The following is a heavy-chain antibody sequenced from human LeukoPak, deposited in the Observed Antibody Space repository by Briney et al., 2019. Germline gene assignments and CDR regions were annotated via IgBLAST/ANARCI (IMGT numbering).Heavy chain of an antibody. J-gene: IGHJ4*02. CDR3: ASIFTSSWYIDFDY. Sequence: GGSLRLSCAASGFTFSSYGMHWVRQAPGKGLEWVAVISYDGSNKYYADSVKGRFTISRDNSKNTLYLQMNSLRAEDTAVYYCASIFTSSWYIDFDYWGQGTLVTVSS. CDR1: GFTFSSYG. V-gene: IGHV3-30*19. D-gene: IGHD6-13*01. CDR2: ISYDGSNK.